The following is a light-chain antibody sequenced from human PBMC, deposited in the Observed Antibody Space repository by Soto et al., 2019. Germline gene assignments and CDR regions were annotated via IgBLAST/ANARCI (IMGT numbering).Light chain of an antibody. Sequence: QSVLTQPPSASGTPGQRITISCSGSSSNIGSHTVNWHQQVPGTAPKLLIYSNNERPSGVPDRFSGSKSGTSASLDISGLQSGDEADYYCAAWDDSLNGVIFGGGTKVTVL. CDR1: SSNIGSHT. CDR3: AAWDDSLNGVI. V-gene: IGLV1-44*01. CDR2: SNN. J-gene: IGLJ2*01.